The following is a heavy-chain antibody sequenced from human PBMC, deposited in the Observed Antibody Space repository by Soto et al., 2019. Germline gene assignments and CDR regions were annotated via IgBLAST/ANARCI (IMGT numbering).Heavy chain of an antibody. J-gene: IGHJ4*02. D-gene: IGHD6-19*01. Sequence: GGSLRLSCAASGFTFSSYGMHWVRQAPGKGLEWVAIISYDGSNEYYADSVKGRFTISRDNSKNTLYLQMDSLRAEDTAVYYCAKGAVAGSRVYFDYWGQGALVTVSS. CDR3: AKGAVAGSRVYFDY. CDR1: GFTFSSYG. V-gene: IGHV3-33*03. CDR2: ISYDGSNE.